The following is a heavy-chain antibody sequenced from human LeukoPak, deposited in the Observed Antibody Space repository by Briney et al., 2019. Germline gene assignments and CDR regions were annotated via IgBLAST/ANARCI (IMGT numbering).Heavy chain of an antibody. D-gene: IGHD3-22*01. V-gene: IGHV3-74*01. CDR1: GFTFSSYW. CDR2: INSDGSST. J-gene: IGHJ4*02. Sequence: GGSLRLSCAASGFTFSSYWMHWVRHAPGKGLVWVSRINSDGSSTSYADSVKGRFTISRDNAKNTLYLQMNSLRAEDTAVYYCARDNYRYDSSGYYYIPGDYWGQGTLVTVSS. CDR3: ARDNYRYDSSGYYYIPGDY.